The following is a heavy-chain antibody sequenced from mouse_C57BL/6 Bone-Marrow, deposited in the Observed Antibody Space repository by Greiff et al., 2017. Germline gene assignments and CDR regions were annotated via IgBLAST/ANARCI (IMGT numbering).Heavy chain of an antibody. CDR3: ARSDGCLPWGDY. CDR1: GFTFSSYG. J-gene: IGHJ4*01. D-gene: IGHD2-3*01. V-gene: IGHV5-6*01. CDR2: INSGGSYT. Sequence: EVQGVESGGDLVKPGGSLKLSCAASGFTFSSYGMSWVRQTPDKRLEWVATINSGGSYTYYPDSVKGRFTISRDNAKSTLYLQLSSLTSEDTAVYYCARSDGCLPWGDYWGQGTSVTVSS.